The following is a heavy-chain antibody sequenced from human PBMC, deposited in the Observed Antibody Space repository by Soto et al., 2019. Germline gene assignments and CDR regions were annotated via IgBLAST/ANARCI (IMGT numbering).Heavy chain of an antibody. CDR2: ISYDGSNK. V-gene: IGHV3-30-3*01. CDR3: ARWFCGGDCYLDY. CDR1: GFTFSSYA. D-gene: IGHD2-21*02. J-gene: IGHJ4*02. Sequence: QVQLVESGGGVVQPGRSLRLSCAASGFTFSSYAMHWVRQAPGKGLEWVAVISYDGSNKYYADSVKGRFTISRDNSKNTLYLQMNSLRPEDTAVYYCARWFCGGDCYLDYWGQGNLVIVSS.